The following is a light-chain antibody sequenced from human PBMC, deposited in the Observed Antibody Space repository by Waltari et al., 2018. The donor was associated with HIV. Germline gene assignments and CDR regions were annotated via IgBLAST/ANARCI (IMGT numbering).Light chain of an antibody. J-gene: IGLJ3*02. V-gene: IGLV2-8*01. CDR2: EVS. CDR3: SSYAGSNWV. CDR1: RSAVGGYNH. Sequence: QSALTQPPSASGSPGQSVTISCTGTRSAVGGYNHVSWYQQRPGKAPKFIIYEVSKRPSGVPDRFSGSKSGNTASLTVSGLQAEDEADYYCSSYAGSNWVFGGGTKLTVL.